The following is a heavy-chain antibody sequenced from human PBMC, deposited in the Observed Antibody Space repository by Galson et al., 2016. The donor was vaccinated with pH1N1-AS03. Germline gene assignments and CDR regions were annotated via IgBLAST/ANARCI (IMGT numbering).Heavy chain of an antibody. V-gene: IGHV3-23*01. D-gene: IGHD5/OR15-5a*01. CDR3: AKDLRSKIKVSGFDY. CDR1: GFTFTDFA. CDR2: ITGSGGTT. Sequence: SLRLSCATSGFTFTDFAVSWVRQAPGRGLEWAAAITGSGGTTYYGDSVKGRSTVSRDNSNNTLYLELNSLRARDTAIYYCAKDLRSKIKVSGFDYWGQGALVTVSS. J-gene: IGHJ4*02.